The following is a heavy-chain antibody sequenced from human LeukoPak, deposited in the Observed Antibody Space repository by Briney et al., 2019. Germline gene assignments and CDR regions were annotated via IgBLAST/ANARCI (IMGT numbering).Heavy chain of an antibody. CDR2: IHYDGSKK. V-gene: IGHV3-30*02. Sequence: GGSLRLSCAASGFTFNSYGMHWVRQAPGKGLEWVTFIHYDGSKKYYADSGKGRFTISRDNSKNTLYLQMNSLRDEDTAVYYCAKGGSGSYYSIPPLDSWGQGTLVIVSS. D-gene: IGHD1-26*01. J-gene: IGHJ4*02. CDR3: AKGGSGSYYSIPPLDS. CDR1: GFTFNSYG.